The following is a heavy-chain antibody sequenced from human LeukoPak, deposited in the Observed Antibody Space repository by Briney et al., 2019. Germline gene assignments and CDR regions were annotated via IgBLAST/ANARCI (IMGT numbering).Heavy chain of an antibody. D-gene: IGHD5-18*01. V-gene: IGHV1-2*02. J-gene: IGHJ4*02. CDR2: INPNSGGT. Sequence: ASVKVSCKASGYTFTGYYMHWVRQAPGQGLEWMGWINPNSGGTNYAQKFQGRVTMTRDTSISTAYMELSRLRSDDTAVYYCAVIQLWTLLLFDYWGQGTLVTVSS. CDR3: AVIQLWTLLLFDY. CDR1: GYTFTGYY.